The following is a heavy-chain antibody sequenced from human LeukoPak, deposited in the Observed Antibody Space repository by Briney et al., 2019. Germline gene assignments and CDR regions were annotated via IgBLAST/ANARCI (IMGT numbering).Heavy chain of an antibody. V-gene: IGHV1-18*01. CDR1: GYTFTSYG. CDR2: ISAYNGNT. Sequence: GASVKVSCKASGYTFTSYGISWVRQAPGQGLEWMGWISAYNGNTNYAQKLQGRVTMTTDTSTSTAYMELRSLRSDDTAVYYCARDRWFLYGAVAGTGYWFDPWGQGTLVTVSS. D-gene: IGHD6-19*01. CDR3: ARDRWFLYGAVAGTGYWFDP. J-gene: IGHJ5*02.